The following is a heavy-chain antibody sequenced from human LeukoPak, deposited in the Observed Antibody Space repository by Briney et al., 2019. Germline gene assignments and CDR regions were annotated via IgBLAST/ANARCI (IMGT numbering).Heavy chain of an antibody. V-gene: IGHV3-33*06. CDR3: AKGGFLRSTSCLDY. Sequence: PPGGSLRLSCAASGFTFSSYGMHWVRQAPGKGLEWVAVIWYDGSNKYYADSVKGRFTISRDNSKNTLYLQMNSLRAEDTAVYYCAKGGFLRSTSCLDYWGQGTLVTVSS. J-gene: IGHJ4*02. D-gene: IGHD2-2*01. CDR1: GFTFSSYG. CDR2: IWYDGSNK.